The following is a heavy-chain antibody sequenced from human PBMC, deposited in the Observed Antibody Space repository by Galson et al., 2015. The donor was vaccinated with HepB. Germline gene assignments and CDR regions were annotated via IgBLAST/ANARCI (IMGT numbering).Heavy chain of an antibody. Sequence: SVKVSCKASGGTFSSYAISWVRQAPGQGLEWMGGIIPIFGTANYAQKFQGRVTITADESTSTAYMELSSLRSEDTAVYYCARGGVTYTAMAPFDYWGQGTLVTVSS. CDR3: ARGGVTYTAMAPFDY. V-gene: IGHV1-69*13. D-gene: IGHD5-18*01. CDR2: IIPIFGTA. J-gene: IGHJ4*02. CDR1: GGTFSSYA.